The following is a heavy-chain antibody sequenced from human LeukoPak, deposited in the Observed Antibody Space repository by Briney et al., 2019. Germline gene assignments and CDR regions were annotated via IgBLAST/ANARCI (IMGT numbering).Heavy chain of an antibody. CDR3: TTEGIYSGSYLPRE. D-gene: IGHD1-26*01. Sequence: GGSLRLSCAASGFTFSDAWMSWVRQAPGKGLEWVGRIKSKTDGGTTDYAAPVKGRFTISRDDSKNTLYLQMNSLKTEDTAVYYCTTEGIYSGSYLPREWSQGTLVTVSS. J-gene: IGHJ4*02. V-gene: IGHV3-15*01. CDR1: GFTFSDAW. CDR2: IKSKTDGGTT.